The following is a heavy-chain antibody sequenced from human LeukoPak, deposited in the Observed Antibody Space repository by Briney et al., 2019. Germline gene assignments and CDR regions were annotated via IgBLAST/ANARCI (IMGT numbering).Heavy chain of an antibody. CDR2: ISPYNDNT. CDR3: AREPSGLLFDY. CDR1: GYTFTKFG. Sequence: ASVKVSCKASGYTFTKFGISWVRQAPGQEFEWMGWISPYNDNTNYAKRFQGRVTLTTDTSTSTAYMELRGLTSDDTAVYYCAREPSGLLFDYWGLGTLVTVSS. V-gene: IGHV1-18*01. D-gene: IGHD6-25*01. J-gene: IGHJ4*02.